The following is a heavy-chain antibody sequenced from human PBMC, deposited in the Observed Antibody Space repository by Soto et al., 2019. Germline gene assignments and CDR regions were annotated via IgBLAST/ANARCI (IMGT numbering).Heavy chain of an antibody. CDR2: ISSSSSYI. CDR3: ASGAYYYDSSAYYYY. D-gene: IGHD3-22*01. CDR1: GFTFSSYS. V-gene: IGHV3-21*01. J-gene: IGHJ4*02. Sequence: GSLRLSCAASGFTFSSYSMNWVGQAPGKGLEWVSSISSSSSYIYYADSVKGRFTISRDNAKNSLYLQMNSLRAEDTAVYYCASGAYYYDSSAYYYYWGQGTLVTVSS.